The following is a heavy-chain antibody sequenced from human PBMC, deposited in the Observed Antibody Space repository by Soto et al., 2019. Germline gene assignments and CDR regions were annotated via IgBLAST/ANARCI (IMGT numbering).Heavy chain of an antibody. CDR1: SGSISSGGYY. D-gene: IGHD1-20*01. CDR2: IYYSGST. Sequence: TLSLTCTLSSGSISSGGYYWSWIRQHPGKGLEWIGYIYYSGSTYYNPSLKSRVTISVDTSKNQFSLKLSSVTAADTAVYYCARAGDNWNLHFDYWGQGTLVTVSS. V-gene: IGHV4-31*03. CDR3: ARAGDNWNLHFDY. J-gene: IGHJ4*02.